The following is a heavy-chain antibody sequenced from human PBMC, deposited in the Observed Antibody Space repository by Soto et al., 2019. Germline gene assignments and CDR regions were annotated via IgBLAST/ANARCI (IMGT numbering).Heavy chain of an antibody. D-gene: IGHD6-19*01. Sequence: QITLKESGPTLVKPTQTLTLTCTFSGFSPSTSGVGVGWVRQPPGKTLEWLALSYWDDGKRYSPSLKTKLTNTKDTSKNQVVLTMTNMDPLDTATYYCAHSRGLVLHSYNLFGPWGQGTLGTGS. CDR1: GFSPSTSGVG. J-gene: IGHJ5*02. V-gene: IGHV2-5*02. CDR3: AHSRGLVLHSYNLFGP. CDR2: SYWDDGK.